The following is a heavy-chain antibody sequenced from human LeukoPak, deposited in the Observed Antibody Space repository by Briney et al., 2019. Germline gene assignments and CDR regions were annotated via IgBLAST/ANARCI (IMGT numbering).Heavy chain of an antibody. D-gene: IGHD1-7*01. J-gene: IGHJ4*02. CDR3: AREGHNWNYDCFDS. CDR1: GDSVSSNSAA. V-gene: IGHV6-1*01. CDR2: TYYRSKWYN. Sequence: SQTLSLTCAIFGDSVSSNSAAWNWIRQSPSRGLEWLGRTYYRSKWYNDYAVSMKGRISIRPDTSKNQLSLQMSSVTPEDTAVYYCAREGHNWNYDCFDSWGQGILVTVSS.